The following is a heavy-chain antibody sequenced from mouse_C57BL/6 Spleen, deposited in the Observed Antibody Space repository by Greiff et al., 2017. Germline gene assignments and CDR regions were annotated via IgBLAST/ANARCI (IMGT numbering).Heavy chain of an antibody. D-gene: IGHD1-2*01. V-gene: IGHV1-82*01. CDR2: IYPGDGDT. CDR1: GYAFSSSW. J-gene: IGHJ2*01. Sequence: VQLQQSGPELVKPGASVKISCKASGYAFSSSWMNWVKQRPGKGLEWIGRIYPGDGDTNYNGKFKGKATLTADKSSSTAYMQLSSLTSEDSAVYFCARPLFTTATYFDYWGQGTTLTVSS. CDR3: ARPLFTTATYFDY.